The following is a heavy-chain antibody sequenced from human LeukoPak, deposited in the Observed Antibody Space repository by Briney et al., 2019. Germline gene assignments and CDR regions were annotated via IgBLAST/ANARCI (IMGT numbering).Heavy chain of an antibody. V-gene: IGHV4-59*01. CDR1: GGSISSYY. CDR2: IYYSGST. D-gene: IGHD3-10*01. CDR3: ARASSTRPLLMLHDY. J-gene: IGHJ4*02. Sequence: KPSETLSLTCTVSGGSISSYYWSWIRQPPGKGLERIGYIYYSGSTNYNPSLKSRVTISVDTSKNQFSLKLSSVTAADTAVYYCARASSTRPLLMLHDYWGQGTLVTVSS.